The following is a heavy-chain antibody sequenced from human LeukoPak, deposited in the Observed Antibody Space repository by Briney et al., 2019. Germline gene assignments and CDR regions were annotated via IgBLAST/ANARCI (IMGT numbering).Heavy chain of an antibody. V-gene: IGHV5-10-1*01. CDR1: GYSFTSYW. D-gene: IGHD3-22*01. CDR3: ARTYYYDSSGLVPGY. J-gene: IGHJ4*02. Sequence: GESLKISCKGSGYSFTSYWISWVRQMPGKGLEWMGRIDPSDSYTNYSPSFQGHVTISADKSISTAYLQWSSLKGSDTAMYYCARTYYYDSSGLVPGYWGQGTLVTVSS. CDR2: IDPSDSYT.